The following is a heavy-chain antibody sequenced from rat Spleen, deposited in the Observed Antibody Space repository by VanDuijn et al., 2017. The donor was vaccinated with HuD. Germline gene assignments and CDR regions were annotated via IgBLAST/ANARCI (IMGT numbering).Heavy chain of an antibody. CDR3: AVSGYGY. Sequence: EVQLVETGGGLVQPGRSLKLSCVASGFTFSKYWMYWVRQAPGKGLEWVSSISSDGFNTYYPDSVKGRFTISRDNAENTVYLQMNSLRSEDTATYYCAVSGYGYWGQGVMVTVSS. CDR1: GFTFSKYW. CDR2: ISSDGFNT. D-gene: IGHD4-3*01. V-gene: IGHV5-58*01. J-gene: IGHJ2*01.